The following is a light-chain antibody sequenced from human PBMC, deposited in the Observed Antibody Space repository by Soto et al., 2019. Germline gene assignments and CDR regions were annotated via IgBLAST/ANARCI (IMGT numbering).Light chain of an antibody. CDR2: AES. J-gene: IGKJ2*01. V-gene: IGKV1-9*01. Sequence: DIQLTQSPSFLSASVGDRVTITCRASQGIAGSLAWYQQKPGKPPKLLIYAESTLQSGVPSRFSGSGSGTRGTLTISSLQPEDFATYYCQQYNSYSPYTFGQGTKLEIK. CDR3: QQYNSYSPYT. CDR1: QGIAGS.